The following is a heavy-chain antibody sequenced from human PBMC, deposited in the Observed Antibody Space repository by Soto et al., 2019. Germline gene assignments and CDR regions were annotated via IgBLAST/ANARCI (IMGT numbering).Heavy chain of an antibody. CDR3: ARGALKIVVVDTGAFDI. Sequence: PGESRKISCKGSGYSFTSYWIGWVRQMPGKGLEWMGIIYPGDSDTRYSPSFQGQVTISADKSISTAYLQWSSLKASDTAMYYCARGALKIVVVDTGAFDIWGQGTMVTVSS. J-gene: IGHJ3*02. D-gene: IGHD3-22*01. V-gene: IGHV5-51*01. CDR1: GYSFTSYW. CDR2: IYPGDSDT.